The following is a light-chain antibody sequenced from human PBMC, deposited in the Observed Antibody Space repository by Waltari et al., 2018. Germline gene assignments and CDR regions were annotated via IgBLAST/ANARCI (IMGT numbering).Light chain of an antibody. CDR3: QHRSNWPLT. Sequence: EIVLTQSPATLSLSPGERATLSCRASQSVSSYLAWYQQKPGQAPRLLIYDASNRATGIPARCSGSGSWTDFTLTISSLEPEDFAVYYCQHRSNWPLTFGPGTKVDIK. CDR1: QSVSSY. CDR2: DAS. J-gene: IGKJ3*01. V-gene: IGKV3-11*01.